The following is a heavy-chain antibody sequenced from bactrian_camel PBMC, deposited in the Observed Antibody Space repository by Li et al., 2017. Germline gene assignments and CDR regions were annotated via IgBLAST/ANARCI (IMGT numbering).Heavy chain of an antibody. V-gene: IGHV3S1*01. D-gene: IGHD6*01. J-gene: IGHJ4*01. CDR1: GYTNTFSKYC. Sequence: QVQLVESGGGSAQAGGFLRLSCAVSGYTNTFSKYCMGWFRQAPGKEQREGVAGISTGGGSTYYDDSVKGRFTISRDNAKNTVYQQMNSLKPEDTAMYYCAAAPSSCQMYGRPWYQSWRYDIWGQGTQVTVS. CDR2: ISTGGGST. CDR3: AAAPSSCQMYGRPWYQSWRYDI.